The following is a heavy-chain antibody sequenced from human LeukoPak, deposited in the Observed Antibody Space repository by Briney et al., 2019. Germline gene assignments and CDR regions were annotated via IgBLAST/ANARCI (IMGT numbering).Heavy chain of an antibody. D-gene: IGHD6-13*01. CDR1: GFTVSSNY. V-gene: IGHV3-23*01. CDR3: EAAEELPSSYFDY. J-gene: IGHJ4*02. CDR2: ISGSGGST. Sequence: GSLRLSCAASGFTVSSNYMSWVRQAPGKGLEWVSAISGSGGSTYYADSVKGRFTISRDNSKNTLYLQMNSLRAEDTAVYYCEAAEELPSSYFDYWGQGTLVTVSS.